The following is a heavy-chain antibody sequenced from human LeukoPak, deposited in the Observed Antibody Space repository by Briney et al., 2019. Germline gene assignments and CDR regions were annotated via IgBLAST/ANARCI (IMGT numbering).Heavy chain of an antibody. CDR1: GGSISSSSYY. CDR2: IYYTGAT. V-gene: IGHV4-39*02. Sequence: SETLSLTCTVSGGSISSSSYYWGWIRQPPGKGLEWIGSIYYTGATYYNPSLRSRITISVDTSNNHFSLKLNSVTATDTSIYYCVREDYYGSGSYLYGVAVWGQGTTVTVSS. D-gene: IGHD3-10*01. J-gene: IGHJ6*02. CDR3: VREDYYGSGSYLYGVAV.